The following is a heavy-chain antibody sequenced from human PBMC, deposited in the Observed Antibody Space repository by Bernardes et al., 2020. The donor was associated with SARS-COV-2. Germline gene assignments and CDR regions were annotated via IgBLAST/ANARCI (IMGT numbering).Heavy chain of an antibody. D-gene: IGHD4-4*01. V-gene: IGHV4-34*01. CDR1: GGSFSGYY. J-gene: IGHJ4*02. CDR3: ARWGATTVTTGGFDY. CDR2: INHSGST. Sequence: SETLSLTFAVYGGSFSGYYWSWIRQPPGKGLEWIGEINHSGSTNYNPSLKSRVTISVDTSKNQFSLKLSSVTAADTAVYYCARWGATTVTTGGFDYWGQGTLVTVSS.